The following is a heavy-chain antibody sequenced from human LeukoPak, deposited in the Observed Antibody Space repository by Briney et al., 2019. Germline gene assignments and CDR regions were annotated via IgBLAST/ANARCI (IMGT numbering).Heavy chain of an antibody. CDR2: IYYSGST. Sequence: PSETLSLTCTGPGGSISSYYWSWLRQPPGKGLEWIGYIYYSGSTNYNPSLKSRVTISVDTSKNQFSLKLSSVTAADTAVYYCAREHQALNAFDIWGQGTMVTVSS. D-gene: IGHD2-2*01. J-gene: IGHJ3*02. CDR1: GGSISSYY. CDR3: AREHQALNAFDI. V-gene: IGHV4-59*01.